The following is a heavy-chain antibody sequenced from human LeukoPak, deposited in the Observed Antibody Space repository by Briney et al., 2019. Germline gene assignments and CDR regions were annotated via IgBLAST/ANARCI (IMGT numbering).Heavy chain of an antibody. V-gene: IGHV3-72*01. D-gene: IGHD5-12*01. J-gene: IGHJ4*02. CDR3: ARAAEYCGYDSADY. Sequence: GGSLRLSCAASGFTFSDHYMDWVRQAPGKGLEWVGRTRNKANTYTTEYAASEKGRFTISRDDSKNSLYLQMNSLKTEDTAVYYCARAAEYCGYDSADYWGQGTLVTVSS. CDR1: GFTFSDHY. CDR2: TRNKANTYTT.